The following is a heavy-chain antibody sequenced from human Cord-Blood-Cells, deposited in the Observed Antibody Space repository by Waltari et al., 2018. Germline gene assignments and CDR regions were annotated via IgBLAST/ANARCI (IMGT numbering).Heavy chain of an antibody. J-gene: IGHJ4*02. V-gene: IGHV3-7*01. D-gene: IGHD6-19*01. CDR2: IKQDGSEK. Sequence: EVQLVESGGGLVQPGGSLRLSCAASGFTFSSYWMSWVRQGPGKGLVWVANIKQDGSEKYYVDSVKGRFTISRDNAKNSLYLQMNSLRAEDTAVYYCARDSSGWYYFDYWGQGTLVTVSS. CDR3: ARDSSGWYYFDY. CDR1: GFTFSSYW.